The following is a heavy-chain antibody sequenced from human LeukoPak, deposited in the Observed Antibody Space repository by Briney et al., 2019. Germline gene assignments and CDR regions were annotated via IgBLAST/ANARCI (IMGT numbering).Heavy chain of an antibody. V-gene: IGHV3-15*01. Sequence: GGSLRLSCAASGLTFRNAWMSWVRQAPGKGLEWVGRIKSKTDGGTVDYAPPVKGRFTISRDDSRNTLSLEMNSLKTEDTAVYYCVTNLRGWGQGTLVTVSS. CDR1: GLTFRNAW. J-gene: IGHJ4*02. CDR2: IKSKTDGGTV. CDR3: VTNLRG.